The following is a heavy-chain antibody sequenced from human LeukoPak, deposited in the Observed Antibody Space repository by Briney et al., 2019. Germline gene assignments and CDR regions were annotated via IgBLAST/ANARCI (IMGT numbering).Heavy chain of an antibody. CDR2: ISGSGDGT. CDR1: GFFFSSYA. J-gene: IGHJ4*02. Sequence: PGGSLRLSCAASGFFFSSYAIGWVRQAPGKGLEWVSTISGSGDGTFYADSVKGRFTISRDNSKNTLYLQMNSLRAEDTAVYYCVKMAGLTYGECYFDYWGQGTLVTVSS. V-gene: IGHV3-23*01. D-gene: IGHD3-10*01. CDR3: VKMAGLTYGECYFDY.